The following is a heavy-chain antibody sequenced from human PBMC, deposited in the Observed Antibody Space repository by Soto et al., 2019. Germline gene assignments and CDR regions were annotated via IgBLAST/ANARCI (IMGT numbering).Heavy chain of an antibody. CDR3: ARGDVGAFDL. CDR1: GFNFKTYD. D-gene: IGHD1-26*01. Sequence: PGGSLRLSCAASGFNFKTYDLDWVRQVPGKGLLWVSRIHSDGSSTTYADSVNGRFTISRDNAKNTLYLQMASLRVEDTAVYYCARGDVGAFDLWGQGTMVTVSS. CDR2: IHSDGSST. V-gene: IGHV3-74*03. J-gene: IGHJ3*01.